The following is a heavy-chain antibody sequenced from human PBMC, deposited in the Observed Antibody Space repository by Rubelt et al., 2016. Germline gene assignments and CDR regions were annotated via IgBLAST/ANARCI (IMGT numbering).Heavy chain of an antibody. D-gene: IGHD1-1*01. Sequence: QVQLVQSGAEVKKPGASVKVSCKASGYTFTSYGISWVRQAPGQGLEWMGWIRAYDGNTNYAQKLQCRVTMTTDTSTSTAYMELRSLRSDDTAVYCCARDQLALYAFDIWGQGTMVTVSS. CDR2: IRAYDGNT. CDR1: GYTFTSYG. CDR3: ARDQLALYAFDI. J-gene: IGHJ3*02. V-gene: IGHV1-18*01.